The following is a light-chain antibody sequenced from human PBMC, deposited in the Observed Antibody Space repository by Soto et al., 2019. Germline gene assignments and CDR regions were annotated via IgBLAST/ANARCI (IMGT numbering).Light chain of an antibody. J-gene: IGLJ2*01. CDR3: SSYSGSSTLVV. CDR2: DVS. Sequence: QSALTQPASVSGSPGQSIAISCTGTSSDVGGYNFVSWYQQHPGKAPKLMIYDVSNRPSGDSNRFSGSKSGNTASLTISGLQAEDEADYYCSSYSGSSTLVVFGGGTKLTVL. CDR1: SSDVGGYNF. V-gene: IGLV2-14*03.